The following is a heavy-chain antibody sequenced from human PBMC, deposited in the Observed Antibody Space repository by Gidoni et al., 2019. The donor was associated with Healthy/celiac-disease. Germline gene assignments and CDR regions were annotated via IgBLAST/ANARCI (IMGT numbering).Heavy chain of an antibody. CDR3: ASDYGGNLEV. Sequence: EVQRVEPVGGLIQAVGSLRLSCPASGFTVSSNYMSWVRQAPGKGLEWVSVIYSGGSKYYADSVKGRFTISRDNSKNTLYLQMNSLRAEDTAVYYCASDYGGNLEVWGQGTMVTVSS. V-gene: IGHV3-53*01. J-gene: IGHJ3*01. CDR1: GFTVSSNY. CDR2: IYSGGSK. D-gene: IGHD4-17*01.